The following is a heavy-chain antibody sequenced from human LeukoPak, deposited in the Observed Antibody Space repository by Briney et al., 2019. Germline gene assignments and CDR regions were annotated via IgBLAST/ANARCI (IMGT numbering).Heavy chain of an antibody. J-gene: IGHJ4*02. CDR2: IITTGSTT. Sequence: QAGGSLRLSCAASGFILNNYAMSGVGQAPGKGLEGGASIITTGSTTYYADSVRGRFTISRDNSQNTLSLQMDSLTAADTAVYSCATYDLWTTYYTFQYWGQGTLVSVSS. CDR3: ATYDLWTTYYTFQY. D-gene: IGHD3-3*01. V-gene: IGHV3-23*01. CDR1: GFILNNYA.